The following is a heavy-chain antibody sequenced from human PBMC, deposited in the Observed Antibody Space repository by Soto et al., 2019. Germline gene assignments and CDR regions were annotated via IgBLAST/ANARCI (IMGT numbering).Heavy chain of an antibody. CDR1: GFTVSSNY. Sequence: EVQLVETGGGLIQPGGSLRLSCAASGFTVSSNYMSWVRQAPGKGLEWVSVIYSGGSTYYADSVKGSFTISRDNSKNTLSINMNSLRDEETAVYYCARDSGRRIWFGTLYYYYYYGMDVWGQGTTVTVSS. D-gene: IGHD3-10*01. CDR3: ARDSGRRIWFGTLYYYYYYGMDV. CDR2: IYSGGST. J-gene: IGHJ6*02. V-gene: IGHV3-53*02.